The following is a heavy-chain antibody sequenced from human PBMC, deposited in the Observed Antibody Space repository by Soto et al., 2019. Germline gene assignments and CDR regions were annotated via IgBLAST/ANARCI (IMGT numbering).Heavy chain of an antibody. CDR2: MYYGGST. Sequence: SETLSLTCTVSGDSISSSGYLWGWIRLPPGKGLEWIGTMYYGGSTYYNPSLKSRVTMSIDTSKNNFSLKLSSVTAADTAVYYCARHDYYYYYVDVWGKGTTVTVSS. CDR3: ARHDYYYYYVDV. CDR1: GDSISSSGYL. V-gene: IGHV4-39*01. J-gene: IGHJ6*03.